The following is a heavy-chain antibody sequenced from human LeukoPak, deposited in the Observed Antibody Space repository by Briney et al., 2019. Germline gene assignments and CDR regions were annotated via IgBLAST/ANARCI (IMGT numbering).Heavy chain of an antibody. CDR1: GFTFSNFA. J-gene: IGHJ4*02. V-gene: IGHV3-21*01. CDR3: ASRARPIEY. D-gene: IGHD6-6*01. Sequence: PGGSLRLSCAASGFTFSNFAMNWVRQAPGKGLEWVSSISSGTSYIYYADSVRGRFTISRDNAKNSLYLQMNSLRAEDTAVYYCASRARPIEYWGQGTLVTVSS. CDR2: ISSGTSYI.